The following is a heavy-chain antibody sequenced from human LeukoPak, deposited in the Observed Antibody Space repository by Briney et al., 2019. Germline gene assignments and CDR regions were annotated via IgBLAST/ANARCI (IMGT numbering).Heavy chain of an antibody. CDR1: GYTFTSYG. J-gene: IGHJ4*02. CDR3: AANQLSKWELLDLDY. V-gene: IGHV1-18*01. Sequence: VASVKVSCKASGYTFTSYGISWVRQAPGQGLEWMGWISAYNGNTNYAQKLQGRVTMTTDTSTSTAYMELRSLRSDDTAVYYCAANQLSKWELLDLDYWGQGTLVTVSS. CDR2: ISAYNGNT. D-gene: IGHD1-26*01.